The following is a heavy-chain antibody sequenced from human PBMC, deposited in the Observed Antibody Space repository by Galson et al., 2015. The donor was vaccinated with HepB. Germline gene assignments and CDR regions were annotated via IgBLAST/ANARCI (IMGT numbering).Heavy chain of an antibody. CDR1: GYTFTGYY. V-gene: IGHV1-2*06. CDR2: INPNSGGT. Sequence: SVKVSCKATGYTFTGYYIHWVRQAPGQGLEWMGRINPNSGGTDYAQKFQGRVTMPRDTSTSTAYMELTRLTSDDTAVYYCARDDGHFDDSWGQGTLVTVSS. J-gene: IGHJ5*01. CDR3: ARDDGHFDDS.